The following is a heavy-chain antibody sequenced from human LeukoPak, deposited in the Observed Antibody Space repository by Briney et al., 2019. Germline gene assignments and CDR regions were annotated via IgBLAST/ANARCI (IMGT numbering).Heavy chain of an antibody. CDR2: MNPNSGNT. CDR3: ARGLRGYSYGYLAYDY. CDR1: GYTFTSYG. J-gene: IGHJ4*02. V-gene: IGHV1-8*02. Sequence: ASVKVSCKASGYTFTSYGISWVRQAPGQGLEWMGWMNPNSGNTGYAQKFQGRVTMTRNISISTAYMELSSLRSEDTAVYYCARGLRGYSYGYLAYDYWGQGTLVTVSS. D-gene: IGHD5-18*01.